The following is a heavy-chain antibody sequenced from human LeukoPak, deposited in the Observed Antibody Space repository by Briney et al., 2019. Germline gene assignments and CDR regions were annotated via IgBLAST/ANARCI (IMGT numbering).Heavy chain of an antibody. V-gene: IGHV3-11*04. Sequence: PGGSLRLSCAAPGLTVTDYYMHWIRQAPGKGLEWVSFIGGSASNIYYADSVKGRFTISRDNAKNSLYLQMNSLRAEDTAVYYCAKEWSAFDIWGQGTMVTVSS. CDR3: AKEWSAFDI. D-gene: IGHD2-15*01. CDR1: GLTVTDYY. CDR2: IGGSASNI. J-gene: IGHJ3*02.